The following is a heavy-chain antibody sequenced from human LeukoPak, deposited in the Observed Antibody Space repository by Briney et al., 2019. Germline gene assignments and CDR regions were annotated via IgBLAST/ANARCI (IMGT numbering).Heavy chain of an antibody. CDR1: GGSISSGGYS. V-gene: IGHV4-30-2*01. J-gene: IGHJ6*02. CDR3: AYSGKYQALDV. Sequence: PSQTLSLTCAVSGGSISSGGYSWSWIRQPPGKGLEWIGYIYHSGSTYYNPSLKSRVTISVDRSKNQFSLKLSSVTAADTAVYYCAYSGKYQALDVWGQGTTVTVSS. CDR2: IYHSGST. D-gene: IGHD1-26*01.